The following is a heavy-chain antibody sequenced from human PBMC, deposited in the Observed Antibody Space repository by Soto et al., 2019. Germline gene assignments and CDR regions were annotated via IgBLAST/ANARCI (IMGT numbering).Heavy chain of an antibody. V-gene: IGHV1-3*01. Sequence: ASVKVSCKASGYTCTSYAMHCVLQSPLQRLEWMGCINAGNGNTKYSQKFQGRVTITRDTSASTAYMELSSLRSEDTAVYYCARPGPSHYYYYGMDVWVQGTTVTVSS. CDR1: GYTCTSYA. CDR2: INAGNGNT. CDR3: ARPGPSHYYYYGMDV. J-gene: IGHJ6*02. D-gene: IGHD2-8*02.